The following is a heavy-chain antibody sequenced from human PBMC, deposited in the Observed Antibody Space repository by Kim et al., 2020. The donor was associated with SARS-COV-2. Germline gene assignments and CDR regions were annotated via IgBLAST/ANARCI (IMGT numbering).Heavy chain of an antibody. CDR1: GGTFSSYA. V-gene: IGHV1-69*13. CDR2: IIPIFGTA. CDR3: VRGDILTGYWAY. J-gene: IGHJ4*02. Sequence: SVKVSCKASGGTFSSYAISWVRQAPGQGLEWMGGIIPIFGTANYAQKFQGRVTITADESTSTAYMELSSLRSEDTAVYYCVRGDILTGYWAYWGQGTLVTVSS. D-gene: IGHD3-9*01.